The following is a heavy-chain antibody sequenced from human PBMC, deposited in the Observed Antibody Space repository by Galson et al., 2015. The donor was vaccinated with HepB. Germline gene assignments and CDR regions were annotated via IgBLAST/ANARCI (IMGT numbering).Heavy chain of an antibody. CDR2: INSDGSST. CDR3: ASDYYYYYGMDV. J-gene: IGHJ6*02. V-gene: IGHV3-74*01. Sequence: SLRLSCAASGLTFSSYWMHWVRQAPGKGLVWVSRINSDGSSTSYADSVKGRFTISRDNAKNTLYLQMNSLRAEDTAVYYCASDYYYYYGMDVWGQGTTVTVSS. CDR1: GLTFSSYW.